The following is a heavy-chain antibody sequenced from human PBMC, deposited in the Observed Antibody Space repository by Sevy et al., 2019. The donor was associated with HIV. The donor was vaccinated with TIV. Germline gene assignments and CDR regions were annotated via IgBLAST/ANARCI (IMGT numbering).Heavy chain of an antibody. D-gene: IGHD6-13*01. Sequence: SETLSLTCAVYGGSFSGYYWSWIRQPPGKGLEWIGEINHSGSTNYNPPLKSRVTISVDTSKNQFSLKLSSVTAADTAVYYCAREERTQQLPFWDYWGQGTLVTVSS. CDR3: AREERTQQLPFWDY. J-gene: IGHJ4*02. V-gene: IGHV4-34*01. CDR2: INHSGST. CDR1: GGSFSGYY.